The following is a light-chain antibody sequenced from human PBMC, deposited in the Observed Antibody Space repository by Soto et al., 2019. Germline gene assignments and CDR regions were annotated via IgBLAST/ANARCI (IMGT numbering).Light chain of an antibody. Sequence: EIVVTQSPAKLSVSPGERATLSCRARQSVSSNLAWYQQKPGQAPRLLIYGASTRATGIPARFSGSGSGTEFTLTISSLQSEDFALYYCQQYNNWPRTFGQWTKVEIK. CDR3: QQYNNWPRT. CDR1: QSVSSN. CDR2: GAS. V-gene: IGKV3-15*01. J-gene: IGKJ1*01.